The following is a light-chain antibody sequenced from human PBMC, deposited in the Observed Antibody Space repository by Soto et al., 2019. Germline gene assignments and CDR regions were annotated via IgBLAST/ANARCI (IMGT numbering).Light chain of an antibody. V-gene: IGKV4-1*01. J-gene: IGKJ2*01. CDR2: WAS. CDR3: QQYYATPPYT. CDR1: QSVLYSSNNKNY. Sequence: DIVMTQSPDSLAVFLGERATINSKSSQSVLYSSNNKNYLAWYQQKAGQPPKLLIYWASTRESGVPDRFSGSGSGTDFTLTISSLQAEDVAVYYCQQYYATPPYTFGQGTKLEIK.